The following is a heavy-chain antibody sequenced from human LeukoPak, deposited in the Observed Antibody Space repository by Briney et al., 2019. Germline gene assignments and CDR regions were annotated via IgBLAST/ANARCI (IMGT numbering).Heavy chain of an antibody. Sequence: GGSLRLSCAASGFTFSSYSMNWVRQAPGKGLEWVSSISSSSSYIYYADSVKGRFTISRDNAKNSLYPQMNSLRAEDTAVYYCARSPYYDRDFDYWGQGTLVTVSS. V-gene: IGHV3-21*01. CDR2: ISSSSSYI. D-gene: IGHD3-22*01. CDR3: ARSPYYDRDFDY. J-gene: IGHJ4*02. CDR1: GFTFSSYS.